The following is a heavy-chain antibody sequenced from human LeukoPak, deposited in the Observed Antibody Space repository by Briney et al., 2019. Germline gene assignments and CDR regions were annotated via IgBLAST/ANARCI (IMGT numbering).Heavy chain of an antibody. CDR1: GFAVSNDY. V-gene: IGHV3-53*01. CDR3: AKDAGPRQLVFFDS. Sequence: GGSLRLSCAASGFAVSNDYMSWVRQAPGRGLEWVSVLYSGGTTYYADSVKGRFTISRDNSRSTLYLQMNSLRAEDTAVYYCAKDAGPRQLVFFDSWGQGTLVTVSS. D-gene: IGHD6-6*01. CDR2: LYSGGTT. J-gene: IGHJ4*02.